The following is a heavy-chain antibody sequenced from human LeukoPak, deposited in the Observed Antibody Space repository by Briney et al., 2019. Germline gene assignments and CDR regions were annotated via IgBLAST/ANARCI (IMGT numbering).Heavy chain of an antibody. CDR1: GFTFSTFA. CDR3: ARDRYGYQLLSLYYYYYYYMDV. J-gene: IGHJ6*03. V-gene: IGHV3-7*01. Sequence: PGGSLRLSCAASGFTFSTFAMSWVRQAPGKGLEWVANIKQDGSEKYYVDSVKGRFTISRDNAKNSLYLQMNSLRAEDTAVYYCARDRYGYQLLSLYYYYYYYMDVWGKGTTVTVSS. D-gene: IGHD2-2*01. CDR2: IKQDGSEK.